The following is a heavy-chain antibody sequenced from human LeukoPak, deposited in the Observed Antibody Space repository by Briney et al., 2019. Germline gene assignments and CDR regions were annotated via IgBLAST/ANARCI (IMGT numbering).Heavy chain of an antibody. CDR3: ARGGYYGSGSYEYYDY. V-gene: IGHV3-23*01. CDR1: GFTFSGYA. D-gene: IGHD3-10*01. CDR2: ISAGGGST. Sequence: GGSLRLSCAASGFTFSGYAMSWLRQAPAKGLEWISDISAGGGSTYYADSVKGRFTISRDNSKNTVYLQMNSLRAEDTAVYYCARGGYYGSGSYEYYDYWGQGPLVIVSS. J-gene: IGHJ4*02.